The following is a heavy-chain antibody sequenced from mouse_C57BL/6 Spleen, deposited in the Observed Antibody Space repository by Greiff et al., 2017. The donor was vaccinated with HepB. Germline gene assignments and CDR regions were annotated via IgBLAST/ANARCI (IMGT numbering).Heavy chain of an antibody. CDR2: INPSSGYT. CDR1: GYTFTSYT. J-gene: IGHJ1*03. CDR3: ARGGYDYWYFDV. Sequence: VQLQQSGAELARPGASVKMSCKASGYTFTSYTMHWVKQRPGQGLEWIGYINPSSGYTKYNQKFKDKATLTADKSSSTAYMQLSSLTSEDSAVYYCARGGYDYWYFDVWGTGTTVTVSS. V-gene: IGHV1-4*01. D-gene: IGHD2-2*01.